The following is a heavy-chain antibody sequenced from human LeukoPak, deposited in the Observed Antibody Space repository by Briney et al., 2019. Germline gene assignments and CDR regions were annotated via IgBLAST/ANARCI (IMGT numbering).Heavy chain of an antibody. CDR2: ISAHNGNT. CDR1: GYTFTTFG. Sequence: SVKVSCKASGYTFTTFGITWVRQAPGQGLEWMGWISAHNGNTNYAQRLQGRVTMTTDTSTSTAYMELRSLRSDDTAVYYCARVRKGGNYFDYWGQGTLVTVSS. CDR3: ARVRKGGNYFDY. V-gene: IGHV1-18*01. D-gene: IGHD3-16*01. J-gene: IGHJ4*02.